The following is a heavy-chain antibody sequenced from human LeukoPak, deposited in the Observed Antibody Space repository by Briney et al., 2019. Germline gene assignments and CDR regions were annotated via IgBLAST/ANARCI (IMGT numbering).Heavy chain of an antibody. J-gene: IGHJ6*02. V-gene: IGHV4-34*01. CDR3: ARDRVKWLVYYYGMDV. D-gene: IGHD6-19*01. CDR1: GGSFSGYY. Sequence: SETLSLTCAVYGGSFSGYYWSWIRQPSGKGLEWIGEINHSGSTNYNPSLKSRVTISVDTSKNQFSLKLSSVTAADTAVYYCARDRVKWLVYYYGMDVWGQGTTVTVSS. CDR2: INHSGST.